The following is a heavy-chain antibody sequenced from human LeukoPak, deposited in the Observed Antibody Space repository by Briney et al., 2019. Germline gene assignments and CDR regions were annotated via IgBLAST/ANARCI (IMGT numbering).Heavy chain of an antibody. CDR1: GGSISTYH. D-gene: IGHD3-16*01. Sequence: TSETLSLTCTVSGGSISTYHWSWIRQPPGKGLEWIGYIYYSGSTNYNPSLKSRVTLSVDTSKNQFSLKLSSVTAADTAVYYCARAGWGRGAFDICGPGTMVTVSS. J-gene: IGHJ3*02. CDR3: ARAGWGRGAFDI. CDR2: IYYSGST. V-gene: IGHV4-59*12.